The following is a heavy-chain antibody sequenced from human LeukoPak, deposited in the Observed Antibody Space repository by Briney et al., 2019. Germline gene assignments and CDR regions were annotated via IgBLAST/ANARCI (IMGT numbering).Heavy chain of an antibody. CDR1: GFTFSSYE. Sequence: QPGGSLRLSCAASGFTFSSYEMNWVRQAPGKGLEWVSYISSSGTTIYYADSVKGRFTISRDNAKNSLYLQMNSLRDEDTAVYYCARKLGMGWYFDLWGRGTLITVSS. CDR2: ISSSGTTI. J-gene: IGHJ2*01. V-gene: IGHV3-48*03. D-gene: IGHD7-27*01. CDR3: ARKLGMGWYFDL.